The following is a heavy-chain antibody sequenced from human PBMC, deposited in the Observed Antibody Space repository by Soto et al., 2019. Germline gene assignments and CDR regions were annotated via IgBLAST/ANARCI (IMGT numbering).Heavy chain of an antibody. Sequence: GGSLRLSCAASGFTFSSYAMHWVRQAPGKGLEWVAVISYDGSNKYYADSVKGRFTISRDNSKNTLYLQMNSLRAEDTAVYYWARDLITMVRGVIGGMDVWGQGTTVTVSS. CDR3: ARDLITMVRGVIGGMDV. D-gene: IGHD3-10*01. CDR1: GFTFSSYA. J-gene: IGHJ6*02. CDR2: ISYDGSNK. V-gene: IGHV3-30-3*01.